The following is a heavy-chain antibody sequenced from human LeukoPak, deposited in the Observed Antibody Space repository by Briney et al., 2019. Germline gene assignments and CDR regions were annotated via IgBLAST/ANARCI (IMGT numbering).Heavy chain of an antibody. CDR1: GYTFSNYG. D-gene: IGHD1-14*01. V-gene: IGHV1-24*01. J-gene: IGHJ3*02. Sequence: GASVKVSCKASGYTFSNYGISWVRQAPGKGLEWMGGFDPEDGEAIYAQKFQGRVNMTEDTSTDTAYMELSSLRSEDTAVYYCATGRITLDAFDIWGQGTLVTVSS. CDR3: ATGRITLDAFDI. CDR2: FDPEDGEA.